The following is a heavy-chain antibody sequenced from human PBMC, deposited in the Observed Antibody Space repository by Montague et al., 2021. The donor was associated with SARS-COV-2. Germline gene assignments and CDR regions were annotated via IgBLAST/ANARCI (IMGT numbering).Heavy chain of an antibody. CDR2: INQSGRT. CDR1: GGSFSGYY. V-gene: IGHV4-34*01. CDR3: ARGRRILLWFGELLSGGDYYGMDV. J-gene: IGHJ6*02. D-gene: IGHD3-10*01. Sequence: SETLSLTCAVYGGSFSGYYWGWIRQPPGKGLEWIGEINQSGRTNYNPSLKSRVTISVDTSKNQFSLKLSSVTAADTAVYYCARGRRILLWFGELLSGGDYYGMDVWGQGTTVTVSS.